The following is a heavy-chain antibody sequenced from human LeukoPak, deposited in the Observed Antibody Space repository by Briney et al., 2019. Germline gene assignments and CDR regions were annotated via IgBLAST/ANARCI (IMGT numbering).Heavy chain of an antibody. CDR2: INPSGCCT. D-gene: IGHD3-3*01. CDR3: ARGRRDDFWSGYYFDG. Sequence: ASVKVSCKASGYTFTSYYMHWVRQAPGQGLEWMGIINPSGCCTNYAHKVQGRVTMTTNMSTSTVYMELRSMRSEDTAVYYCARGRRDDFWSGYYFDGWGQGTLVTVSS. CDR1: GYTFTSYY. J-gene: IGHJ4*02. V-gene: IGHV1-46*01.